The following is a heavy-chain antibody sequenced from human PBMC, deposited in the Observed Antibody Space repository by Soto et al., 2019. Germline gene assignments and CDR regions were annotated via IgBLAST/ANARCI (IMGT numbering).Heavy chain of an antibody. D-gene: IGHD3-3*01. V-gene: IGHV3-7*03. Sequence: EVQLVESGGGLVQPGGSLRLSCEASGFTFDNYYMSWVRQAPGKGREWVANIREDGSEKYYVDSVKGRFTIARDNAKNSLSLEMNSLRAEDTAVYYCAREEETYDDFWSGYTPLEYWGQGTLVTVSS. J-gene: IGHJ4*02. CDR3: AREEETYDDFWSGYTPLEY. CDR2: IREDGSEK. CDR1: GFTFDNYY.